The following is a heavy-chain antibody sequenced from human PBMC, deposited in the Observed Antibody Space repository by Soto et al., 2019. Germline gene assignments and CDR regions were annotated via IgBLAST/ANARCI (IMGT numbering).Heavy chain of an antibody. CDR1: GDSASSNSAA. J-gene: IGHJ6*03. D-gene: IGHD1-1*01. CDR3: ARGSWDDVSGHYYMDV. Sequence: SQTLSLTCDISGDSASSNSAAWNWIRQTPSRGLEWLGRTYYKSKWYNNYALSVQSRITVNPDTSKNQFSLQLNSVTPEDTAVYYCARGSWDDVSGHYYMDVWGKGTTVTVSS. CDR2: TYYKSKWYN. V-gene: IGHV6-1*01.